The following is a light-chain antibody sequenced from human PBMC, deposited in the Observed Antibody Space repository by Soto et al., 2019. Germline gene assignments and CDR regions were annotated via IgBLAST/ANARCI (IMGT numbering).Light chain of an antibody. J-gene: IGKJ4*01. V-gene: IGKV3-15*01. CDR1: QSVSSN. CDR2: GAS. CDR3: QQLNSFPPA. Sequence: EIVMTQSPATLSVSPGERATLSCRASQSVSSNLAWYQQKPGQAPRLLIYGASTRATGIPARFSGSGSGTEFTLTISSLQSEDFAVYYCQQLNSFPPAFGGGTKVDIK.